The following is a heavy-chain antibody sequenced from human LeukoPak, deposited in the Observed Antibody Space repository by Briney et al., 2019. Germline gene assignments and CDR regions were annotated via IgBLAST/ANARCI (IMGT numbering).Heavy chain of an antibody. D-gene: IGHD3-22*01. CDR1: GGSISSGSYY. V-gene: IGHV4-61*02. Sequence: SQTLSLTRTVSGGSISSGSYYWSWIRQPAGKGLEWIGRIYTSGSTNYNPSLKSRVTISVDTSKNQFSLKLSSVTAADTAVYYCARDPNYYDSSGSLGYFDYWGQGTLVTVSS. CDR2: IYTSGST. CDR3: ARDPNYYDSSGSLGYFDY. J-gene: IGHJ4*02.